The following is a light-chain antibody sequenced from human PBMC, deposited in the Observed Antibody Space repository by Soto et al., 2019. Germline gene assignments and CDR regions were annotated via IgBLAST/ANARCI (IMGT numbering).Light chain of an antibody. CDR2: GAS. J-gene: IGKJ1*01. Sequence: EIVFTQSPGTLSLSPGERATLSCRASQSVSSNYLAWYQQKPGQAPRLLIYGASTRATGVPARFRGGGSGTELTLTISSLQSDDFAVYYCQQYHNWPRTFGQGTKVDIK. V-gene: IGKV3-15*01. CDR3: QQYHNWPRT. CDR1: QSVSSN.